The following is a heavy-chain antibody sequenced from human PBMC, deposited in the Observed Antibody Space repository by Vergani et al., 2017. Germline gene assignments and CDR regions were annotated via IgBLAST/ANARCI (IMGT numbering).Heavy chain of an antibody. CDR1: GYSISSGYY. Sequence: QVQLQESGPGLVKPSETLSLTCTVSGYSISSGYYWGWIRQPPGKGLEWIGSIYHSGSTYYNPSLKSRVTISVDTSKNQFSLKLSSVTAADTAVYYCASDTHSGQRADRGGQGILVTVSS. D-gene: IGHD6-19*01. CDR3: ASDTHSGQRADR. CDR2: IYHSGST. V-gene: IGHV4-38-2*02. J-gene: IGHJ5*02.